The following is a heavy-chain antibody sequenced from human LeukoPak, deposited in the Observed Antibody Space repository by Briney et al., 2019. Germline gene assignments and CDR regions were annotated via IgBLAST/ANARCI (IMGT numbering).Heavy chain of an antibody. CDR2: IKQDGSEK. CDR1: GFTLSSYW. CDR3: AKHEIRAGTRNKAFDI. Sequence: GGSLRLSCAASGFTLSSYWMSWVRQAPGRGLEWVANIKQDGSEKNYVDSVKGRFTISRDNAKNSLYLQMNSLRAEDTAVYYCAKHEIRAGTRNKAFDIWGQGTMVTVSS. V-gene: IGHV3-7*01. J-gene: IGHJ3*02.